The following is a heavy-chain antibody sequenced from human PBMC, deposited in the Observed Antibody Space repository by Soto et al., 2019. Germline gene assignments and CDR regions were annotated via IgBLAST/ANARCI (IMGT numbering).Heavy chain of an antibody. CDR2: IYHTGRT. J-gene: IGHJ5*02. Sequence: QVQLQESGPGLVKPSGTLSLTCTVSGDSINSKNWWSWLRQPPGKRLEWIGDIYHTGRTSYNPSLMSRVTMSVDTSKNQFSLKVTSVSAADTAVYYCASVEVPESSSWHPFDPWGQGTLVTVSS. CDR3: ASVEVPESSSWHPFDP. V-gene: IGHV4-4*02. CDR1: GDSINSKNW. D-gene: IGHD6-13*01.